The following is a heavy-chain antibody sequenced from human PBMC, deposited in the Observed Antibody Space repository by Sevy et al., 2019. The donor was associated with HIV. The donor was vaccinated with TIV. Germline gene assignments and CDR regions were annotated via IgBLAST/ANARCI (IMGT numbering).Heavy chain of an antibody. CDR1: GSTFSSYA. CDR2: ISYDGSKK. V-gene: IGHV3-30*09. Sequence: GGSLRLSCAASGSTFSSYALLWVRQAPGKGLEWVSLISYDGSKKYYSDSVKGRFAISRDESKTTLFLQMNSLRSEDTAIYYCARVGVSYCTDDCYHRFDYWGRGTLVTVSS. CDR3: ARVGVSYCTDDCYHRFDY. J-gene: IGHJ4*02. D-gene: IGHD2-21*02.